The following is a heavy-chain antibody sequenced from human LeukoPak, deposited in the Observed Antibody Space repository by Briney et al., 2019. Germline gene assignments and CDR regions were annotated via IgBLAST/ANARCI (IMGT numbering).Heavy chain of an antibody. J-gene: IGHJ5*02. D-gene: IGHD6-6*01. V-gene: IGHV1-2*02. CDR3: ARAEQLVDWFNP. CDR1: GYTFTGYY. Sequence: ASVKVSCKASGYTFTGYYMHWVRQAPGQGLEWMGWINPNSGGTNYAQKFQGRVTMTRDTSISTAYMELSRLRSDDTAVYYCARAEQLVDWFNPWGQGTLVTVSS. CDR2: INPNSGGT.